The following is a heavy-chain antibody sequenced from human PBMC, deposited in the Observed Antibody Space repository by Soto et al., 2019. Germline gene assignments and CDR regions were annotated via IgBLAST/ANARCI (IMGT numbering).Heavy chain of an antibody. CDR3: AREFQWELHAFDI. CDR2: VSDDGGTK. V-gene: IGHV3-30*03. J-gene: IGHJ3*02. CDR1: GFTFSSYG. Sequence: GGSLRLSCAASGFTFSSYGMHWVRQAPGKGLEWVAVVSDDGGTKIYADFVKGRFTASRENSMGTLYLQMDSLRADDTAVYYCAREFQWELHAFDIWGQGTMVTVSS. D-gene: IGHD1-26*01.